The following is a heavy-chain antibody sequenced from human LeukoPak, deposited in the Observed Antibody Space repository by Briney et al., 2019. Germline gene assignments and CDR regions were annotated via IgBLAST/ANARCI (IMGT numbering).Heavy chain of an antibody. J-gene: IGHJ4*02. CDR3: ARAYDYSNYGGY. D-gene: IGHD4-4*01. Sequence: GGSLRLSRAASGFTVRSNFLSWVRPAPGKGVEWVSVIYSGGSTYYADSVKGRFTISRDNSKNTLYLQMNSLRAEDTAVYYCARAYDYSNYGGYWGQGTLVTVSS. CDR2: IYSGGST. CDR1: GFTVRSNF. V-gene: IGHV3-66*01.